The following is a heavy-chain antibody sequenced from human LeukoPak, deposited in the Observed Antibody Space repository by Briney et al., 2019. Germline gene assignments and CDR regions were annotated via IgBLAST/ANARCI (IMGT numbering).Heavy chain of an antibody. Sequence: ASVKVSCKASGYTFTDSYMHWVRQAPGQGLEWMGWINPNSGGTNYAQKFQGRVTMTRDTSISTAYMELRSLRSDDTAVYYCARSGSSGYYPQSWGQGTLVTVSS. V-gene: IGHV1-2*02. CDR3: ARSGSSGYYPQS. D-gene: IGHD3-22*01. J-gene: IGHJ4*02. CDR1: GYTFTDSY. CDR2: INPNSGGT.